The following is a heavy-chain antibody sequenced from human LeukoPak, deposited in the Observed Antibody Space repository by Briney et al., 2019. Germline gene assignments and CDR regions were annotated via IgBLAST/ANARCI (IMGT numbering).Heavy chain of an antibody. D-gene: IGHD6-13*01. CDR2: INWDGGST. Sequence: PGGSPRLSCAASGFTLYDYGMSWGRPAPGKGVGWGSGINWDGGSTGYADSVKGRFTISRDNAKNSLYLQMNSLRAEDTALYYCARTKQQLVLDAFDIWGQGTVVTVSS. CDR3: ARTKQQLVLDAFDI. J-gene: IGHJ3*02. CDR1: GFTLYDYG. V-gene: IGHV3-20*04.